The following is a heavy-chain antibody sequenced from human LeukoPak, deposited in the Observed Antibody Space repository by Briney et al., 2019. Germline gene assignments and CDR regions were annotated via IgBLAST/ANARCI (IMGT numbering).Heavy chain of an antibody. CDR3: ARDSSPDSATTYYDALDM. Sequence: GGSLRLSCAGSGFSFRRFWMTWVRQAPGRGLEWVANINGDGDGKRYADSVKDRFTISRDNARSLVFLQIHSLRDEDTALYYCARDSSPDSATTYYDALDMWGQGTMVTVS. CDR2: INGDGDGK. D-gene: IGHD1-1*01. V-gene: IGHV3-7*01. J-gene: IGHJ3*02. CDR1: GFSFRRFW.